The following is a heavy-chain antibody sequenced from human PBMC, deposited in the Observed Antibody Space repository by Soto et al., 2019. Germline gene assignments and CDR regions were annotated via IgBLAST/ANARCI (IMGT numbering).Heavy chain of an antibody. CDR1: GGSISSYY. Sequence: SETLSLTCTVSGGSISSYYWSWIRQPPGKGLEWIGYIYYSGSTNYNPSLKSRVTISVDTSKNQFSLKLSSVTAADTAVYYCARPKSSGWLDAFDIWGQGTMDTVSS. J-gene: IGHJ3*02. D-gene: IGHD6-19*01. CDR3: ARPKSSGWLDAFDI. CDR2: IYYSGST. V-gene: IGHV4-59*08.